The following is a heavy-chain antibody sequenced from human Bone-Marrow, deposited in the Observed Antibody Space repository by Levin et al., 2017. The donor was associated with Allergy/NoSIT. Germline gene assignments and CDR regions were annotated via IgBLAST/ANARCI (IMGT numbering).Heavy chain of an antibody. V-gene: IGHV4-30-4*01. CDR2: IHSSGTT. J-gene: IGHJ4*02. CDR3: ARDRPQGYYESIGFPD. Sequence: SQTLSLTCTVSGDSVNRGDNYWNWIRQPPGKGLEWVGCIHSSGTTYYKSSLRSRLIISMDTSKKQVSLRLRSATAADTAVYFCARDRPQGYYESIGFPDWGRGIQVIVTS. D-gene: IGHD3-22*01. CDR1: GDSVNRGDNY.